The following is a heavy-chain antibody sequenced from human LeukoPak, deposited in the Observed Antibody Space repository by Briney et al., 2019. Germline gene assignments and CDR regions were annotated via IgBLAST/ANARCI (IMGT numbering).Heavy chain of an antibody. D-gene: IGHD3-10*01. CDR2: IYSSGST. CDR3: ARGPPLVYGSGAYYYYYMDV. Sequence: SETLSLTCTVSGGSISSGSNYWSWIRQPAGKTLEWIGRIYSSGSTNYNPSLKSRVTISGDTSKNQFSLKLSSVTAADSAVYYCARGPPLVYGSGAYYYYYMDVWGKGTTVTVSS. V-gene: IGHV4-61*02. CDR1: GGSISSGSNY. J-gene: IGHJ6*03.